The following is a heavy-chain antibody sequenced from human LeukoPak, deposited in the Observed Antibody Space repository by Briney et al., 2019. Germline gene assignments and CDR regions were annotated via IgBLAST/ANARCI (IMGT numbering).Heavy chain of an antibody. Sequence: GESLQISCKGSGYNFTSYWIGWVRQLPGKGLEWMGIIYPGDSDTRYSPSFQGQVTISADKSISTAYLQWSSLKASDTAMYYCASGVGIVGAIDAFDIWGQGTMVTVSS. CDR1: GYNFTSYW. J-gene: IGHJ3*02. CDR2: IYPGDSDT. V-gene: IGHV5-51*01. D-gene: IGHD1-26*01. CDR3: ASGVGIVGAIDAFDI.